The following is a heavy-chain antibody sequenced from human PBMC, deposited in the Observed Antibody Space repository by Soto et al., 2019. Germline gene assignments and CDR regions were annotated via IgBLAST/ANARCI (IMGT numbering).Heavy chain of an antibody. Sequence: QVQLVQSGAEVKKPGSSVKVSCKASGGTFSSYAISWVRQAPGQGLEWMGGIIPIFGTANYAQKFQGRVTITADKSPSTAYMELSSLRAEDTGVYYCARKNYDRYYYYGMDVWGQGTTVTVPS. CDR1: GGTFSSYA. D-gene: IGHD5-12*01. CDR3: ARKNYDRYYYYGMDV. J-gene: IGHJ6*02. CDR2: IIPIFGTA. V-gene: IGHV1-69*06.